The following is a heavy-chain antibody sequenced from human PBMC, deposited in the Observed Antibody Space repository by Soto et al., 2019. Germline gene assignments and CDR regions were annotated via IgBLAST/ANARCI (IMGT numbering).Heavy chain of an antibody. Sequence: GESLKISCKGSGYSFTSYWIGWVRQMPGKGLEWMGIIYPGDSDTRYSPSFQGQVTISADKSISTAYLQWSSLKASDTAMYYCARALEHSETIVVVPAATYYFDYWGQGTLVTVSS. CDR3: ARALEHSETIVVVPAATYYFDY. CDR1: GYSFTSYW. V-gene: IGHV5-51*01. J-gene: IGHJ4*02. D-gene: IGHD2-2*01. CDR2: IYPGDSDT.